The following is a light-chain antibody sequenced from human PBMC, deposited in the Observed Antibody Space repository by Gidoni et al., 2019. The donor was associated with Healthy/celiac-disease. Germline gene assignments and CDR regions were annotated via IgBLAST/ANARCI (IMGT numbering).Light chain of an antibody. CDR2: AAS. V-gene: IGKV1-12*01. Sequence: DIQMSQSTSSVSASGGDRVTIPCRASQGISIWLAWYQQNPGKAPKLLIYAASSLQSCVPSRFSGSGSGTDFTLPISSLQPADFATYYCQQANSFPLFTFGPGTKVDIK. CDR1: QGISIW. J-gene: IGKJ3*01. CDR3: QQANSFPLFT.